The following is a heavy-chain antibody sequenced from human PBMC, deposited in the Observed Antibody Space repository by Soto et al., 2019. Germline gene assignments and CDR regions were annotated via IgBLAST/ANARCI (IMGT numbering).Heavy chain of an antibody. CDR2: INHSGST. V-gene: IGHV4-34*01. CDR3: ARGPLIAVGGTGWFDP. J-gene: IGHJ5*02. D-gene: IGHD6-19*01. Sequence: QVQLQQWGAGLLKPSETLSLTCAVYGGSFSGYYWSWIRQPPGKGLEWIGEINHSGSTNYNPSLKGRVNISVDTSKNQFSLQLSSVTAAVTAVYYCARGPLIAVGGTGWFDPWGQGTLVTVSS. CDR1: GGSFSGYY.